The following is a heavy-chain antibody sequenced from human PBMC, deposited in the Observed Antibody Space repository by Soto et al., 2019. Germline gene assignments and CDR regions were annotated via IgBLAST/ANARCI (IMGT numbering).Heavy chain of an antibody. V-gene: IGHV3-23*01. CDR3: AKDQTLQLWLGDYYYYGMDV. CDR2: ISGSGGST. Sequence: EVQLLESGGGLVQPGGSLRLSCAASGFTFSSYAMSWVRQAPGKGLEWVSAISGSGGSTYYADSVKGRFTISRDNYKNTLYLEMNSLRAEDTDVYYCAKDQTLQLWLGDYYYYGMDVWGQGTTVTVSS. CDR1: GFTFSSYA. J-gene: IGHJ6*02. D-gene: IGHD5-18*01.